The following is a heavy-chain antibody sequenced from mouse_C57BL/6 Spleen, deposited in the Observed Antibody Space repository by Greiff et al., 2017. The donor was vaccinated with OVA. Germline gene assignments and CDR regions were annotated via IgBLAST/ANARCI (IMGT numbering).Heavy chain of an antibody. J-gene: IGHJ4*01. Sequence: EVQLQQSGPELVKPGASVEMSCKASGYTFTDYNMHWVKQSHGKSLEWIGYINPNNGGTSYNQKFKGKATLTVNKSSSTAYMELRSLTSEDSAVYYCAREFDGYYVYAMDYWGQGTSVTVSS. CDR1: GYTFTDYN. CDR2: INPNNGGT. CDR3: AREFDGYYVYAMDY. D-gene: IGHD2-3*01. V-gene: IGHV1-22*01.